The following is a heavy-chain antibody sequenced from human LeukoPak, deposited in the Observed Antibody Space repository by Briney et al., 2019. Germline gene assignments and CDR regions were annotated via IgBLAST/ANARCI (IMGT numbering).Heavy chain of an antibody. CDR2: MNPNSGNT. D-gene: IGHD3-22*01. J-gene: IGHJ4*02. CDR3: AREIPTSGYYGY. Sequence: GASVKVSCKASGYTFTSYDINWVRQATGQGLEWMGWMNPNSGNTGYAQKFQGRVTMTRNTSISTAYMELSSLRSEDTAVYYCAREIPTSGYYGYWGQGTLVTVSS. V-gene: IGHV1-8*01. CDR1: GYTFTSYD.